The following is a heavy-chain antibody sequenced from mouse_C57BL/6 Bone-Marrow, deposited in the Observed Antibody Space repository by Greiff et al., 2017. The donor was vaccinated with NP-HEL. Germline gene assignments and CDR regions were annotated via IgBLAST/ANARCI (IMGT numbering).Heavy chain of an antibody. CDR3: TRDGEKYGSSYEIAY. CDR2: IYPGNSDT. V-gene: IGHV1-5*01. D-gene: IGHD1-1*01. J-gene: IGHJ3*01. CDR1: FFTFTSSW. Sequence: VHLLASGTVLSRPGASVKLSCPSSFFTFTSSWLPWVQPRPGPGLEWIGAIYPGNSDTSYNQKFQGKANLTAVTSASTAYMELRSLTNEDSAVYYCTRDGEKYGSSYEIAYWGQGTLVTVSA.